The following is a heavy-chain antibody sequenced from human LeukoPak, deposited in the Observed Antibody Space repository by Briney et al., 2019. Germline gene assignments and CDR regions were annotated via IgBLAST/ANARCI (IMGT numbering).Heavy chain of an antibody. V-gene: IGHV1-2*02. CDR2: INPNSGGT. CDR3: ARDLLNNWLAVAGTNYYMDV. J-gene: IGHJ6*03. Sequence: GASVKVSCKASGYTFTGYYMHWVRQAPGQGLEWMGWINPNSGGTNYAQKFQGRVTMTRDTSISTAYMELSRLRSDDTAVYYCARDLLNNWLAVAGTNYYMDVWGKGTTVTISS. CDR1: GYTFTGYY. D-gene: IGHD6-19*01.